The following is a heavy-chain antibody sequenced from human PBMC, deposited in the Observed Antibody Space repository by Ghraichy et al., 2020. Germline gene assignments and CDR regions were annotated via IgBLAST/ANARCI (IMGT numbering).Heavy chain of an antibody. Sequence: SGPTLVKPTQTLTLTCTFSGFSLSTSGVAVDWIRQPPRKALEWLALIYWDDDKRYSPSLKSRLTITKDTSKNQVVLTMTNMDPVDTATYCCAHTGTVAAGRYYLDYWGQGTLVTVSS. CDR3: AHTGTVAAGRYYLDY. J-gene: IGHJ4*02. V-gene: IGHV2-5*02. CDR1: GFSLSTSGVA. D-gene: IGHD3-9*01. CDR2: IYWDDDK.